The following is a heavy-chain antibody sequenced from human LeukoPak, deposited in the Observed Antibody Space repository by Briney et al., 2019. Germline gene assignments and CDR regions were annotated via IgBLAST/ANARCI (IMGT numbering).Heavy chain of an antibody. CDR2: IYYSGST. D-gene: IGHD6-6*01. CDR3: ARGVAARSPHYYYYYGMDV. Sequence: SETLSLTCTVSGGSISSYYWSWIRQPPGKGLEWIGYIYYSGSTNYNPSLKSRVTISVDTSKNQFSLKLSSVTAADTAVYYCARGVAARSPHYYYYYGMDVWGQGTTVIVSS. V-gene: IGHV4-59*08. J-gene: IGHJ6*02. CDR1: GGSISSYY.